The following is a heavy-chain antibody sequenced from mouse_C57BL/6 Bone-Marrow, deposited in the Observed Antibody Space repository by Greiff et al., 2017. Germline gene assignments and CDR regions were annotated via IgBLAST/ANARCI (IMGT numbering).Heavy chain of an antibody. D-gene: IGHD1-1*01. J-gene: IGHJ1*03. Sequence: EVQLVESGPVLVKPGASVKMSCKASGYTFTDYYMHWVKQSHGQSLEWIGVINPYNGGTSYNQKVKGKATLTVYTSSSTAYMELNSLTSKYSAVYYYARESYCNSYWYLDVWGTGTTVTVSS. CDR3: ARESYCNSYWYLDV. CDR2: INPYNGGT. CDR1: GYTFTDYY. V-gene: IGHV1-19*01.